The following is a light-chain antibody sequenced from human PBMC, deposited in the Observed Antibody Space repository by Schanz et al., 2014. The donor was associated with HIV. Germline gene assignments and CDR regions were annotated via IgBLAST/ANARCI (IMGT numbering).Light chain of an antibody. CDR1: SSDVGGYNY. V-gene: IGLV2-8*01. Sequence: QSVLTQPPSASGSPGQSVTISCTGTSSDVGGYNYVSWYQQHPGQAPKLMIYEVSKRPSGVPDXFSGSKSGNTASLTISGXXAEDESVYYCSSYTIXXTLVFGGGTKLTVL. J-gene: IGLJ3*02. CDR2: EVS. CDR3: SSYTIXXTLV.